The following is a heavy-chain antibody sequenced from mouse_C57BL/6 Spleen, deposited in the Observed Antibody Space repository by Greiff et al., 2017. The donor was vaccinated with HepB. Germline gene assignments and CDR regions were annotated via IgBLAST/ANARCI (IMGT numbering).Heavy chain of an antibody. CDR2: INPNNGGT. CDR3: ARVHGSSYYFDY. Sequence: DVKLQESGPELVKPGASVKIPCKASGYTFTDYNMDWVKQSHGKSLEWIGDINPNNGGTIYNQKFKGKATLTVDKSSSTAYMELRSLTSEDTAVYYCARVHGSSYYFDYWGKGTTLTVSS. V-gene: IGHV1-18*01. CDR1: GYTFTDYN. D-gene: IGHD1-1*01. J-gene: IGHJ2*01.